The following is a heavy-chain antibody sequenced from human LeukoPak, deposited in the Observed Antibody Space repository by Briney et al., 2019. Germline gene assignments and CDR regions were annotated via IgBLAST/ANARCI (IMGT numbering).Heavy chain of an antibody. J-gene: IGHJ6*02. D-gene: IGHD7-27*01. V-gene: IGHV3-9*01. CDR3: AKDLELGNYYYYGMDV. Sequence: GGSLRLSCAAYGFTFDDYAMHWVRQAPGKGLEWVSGISWNSGSIGYADSVKGRFTISRDNAKNSLYLQMNSLRAEDTALYYCAKDLELGNYYYYGMDVWGQGTTVTVSS. CDR1: GFTFDDYA. CDR2: ISWNSGSI.